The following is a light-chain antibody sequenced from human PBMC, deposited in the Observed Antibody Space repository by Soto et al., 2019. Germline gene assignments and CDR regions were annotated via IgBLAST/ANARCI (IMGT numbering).Light chain of an antibody. CDR1: FSNIGSGYD. CDR2: GNN. J-gene: IGLJ1*01. V-gene: IGLV1-40*01. Sequence: QSVLTQPPSVSGAPGQRVTISCTGSFSNIGSGYDVPWYQQVPGTAPKLLFFGNNNRPSGVPDRFSASTSGASASLAITGLEADDEDDYYCQYFDSSLCASVFGTGTKLTVL. CDR3: QYFDSSLCASV.